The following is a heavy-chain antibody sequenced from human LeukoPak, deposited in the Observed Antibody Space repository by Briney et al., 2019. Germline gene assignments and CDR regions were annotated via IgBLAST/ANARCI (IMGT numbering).Heavy chain of an antibody. CDR1: GGSFSGYY. D-gene: IGHD5-12*01. CDR3: ARSDVATSYFDY. CDR2: INHSGST. V-gene: IGHV4-34*01. Sequence: SETLSLTCAVYGGSFSGYYWSWIRQPPGKGLEGIGEINHSGSTNYNPSLKSRVTISVDTSKNQFSLKLSSVTAADTAVYYCARSDVATSYFDYWGQGTLVTVSS. J-gene: IGHJ4*02.